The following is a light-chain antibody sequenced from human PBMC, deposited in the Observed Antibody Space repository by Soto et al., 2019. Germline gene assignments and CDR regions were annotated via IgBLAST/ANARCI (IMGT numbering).Light chain of an antibody. Sequence: DIQLTQSPSFLSASVGDRITITCRASQGISNYLAWYQQKPGKAPELLVYSASTLQSGVPSRFSGGGSETEFSLTIGTLQPEDFATYYCLQLFRYPLTFGGGTQV. CDR2: SAS. CDR3: LQLFRYPLT. V-gene: IGKV1-9*01. J-gene: IGKJ4*01. CDR1: QGISNY.